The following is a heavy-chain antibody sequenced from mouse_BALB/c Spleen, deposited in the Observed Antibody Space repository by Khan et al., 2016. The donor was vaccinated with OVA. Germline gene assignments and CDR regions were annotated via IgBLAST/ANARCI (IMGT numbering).Heavy chain of an antibody. Sequence: EVELVESGGGLVKPGGSLKFSCAASGFTFSNYGMSWVRQTPEKRLEWVATISSGGSYTYYPDSVKGRFTISRDNANNNLYLKMSSLRSEDTAMYNCEKTPSYYWSNYFAYWGQGTPLTVSS. CDR2: ISSGGSYT. CDR1: GFTFSNYG. D-gene: IGHD1-1*01. CDR3: EKTPSYYWSNYFAY. V-gene: IGHV5-9-3*01. J-gene: IGHJ2*01.